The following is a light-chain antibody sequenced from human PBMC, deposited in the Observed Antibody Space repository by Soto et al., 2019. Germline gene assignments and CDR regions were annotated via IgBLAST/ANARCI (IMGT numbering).Light chain of an antibody. J-gene: IGLJ2*01. CDR2: EVS. Sequence: QSALTQPPSASGSPGQSVTISCTGTSSDVGGYNYVSWYQQHPGKAPKLMISEVSKRPSGVPDRFSGSKSGNTASLTVSGLQDEDEADYYCSSFAGSNVVFGGGTKVTVL. CDR1: SSDVGGYNY. V-gene: IGLV2-8*01. CDR3: SSFAGSNVV.